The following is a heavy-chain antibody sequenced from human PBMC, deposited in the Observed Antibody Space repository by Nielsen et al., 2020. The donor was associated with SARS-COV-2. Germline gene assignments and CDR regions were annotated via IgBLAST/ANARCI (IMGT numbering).Heavy chain of an antibody. CDR2: INWNGGST. CDR1: GFTFDDYG. CDR3: ARVKPTGGSYYFDY. J-gene: IGHJ4*02. Sequence: GGSLRPSCAASGFTFDDYGMSWVRQAPGKGLEWVSGINWNGGSTGYADSVKGRFTISRDNAKNSLYLQMNSLRAEDTALYHCARVKPTGGSYYFDYWGQGTLVTVSS. V-gene: IGHV3-20*01. D-gene: IGHD7-27*01.